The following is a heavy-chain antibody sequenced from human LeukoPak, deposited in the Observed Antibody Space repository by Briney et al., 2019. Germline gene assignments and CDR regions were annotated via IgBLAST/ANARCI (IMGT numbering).Heavy chain of an antibody. V-gene: IGHV4-34*01. D-gene: IGHD3-3*01. CDR3: ARGGASITIFGVVIHRRAFDY. Sequence: PSETLSLTCAVYGGSLSGYYWSWIRQPPGKGLEWIGEINHSGSTNYNPSLKSRVTISVDTSKNQFSLKLSSVTAADTAVYYCARGGASITIFGVVIHRRAFDYWGQGTLVTVSS. CDR2: INHSGST. CDR1: GGSLSGYY. J-gene: IGHJ4*02.